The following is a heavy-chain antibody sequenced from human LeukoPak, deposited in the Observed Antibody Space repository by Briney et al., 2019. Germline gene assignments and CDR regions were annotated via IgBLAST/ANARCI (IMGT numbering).Heavy chain of an antibody. CDR1: GFTFSTYG. CDR3: AREYSSSSEVFDY. D-gene: IGHD6-6*01. CDR2: IWYDGSNK. V-gene: IGHV3-33*01. Sequence: PGRSLRLSCAASGFTFSTYGIHWVRQAPGKGLEWVAVIWYDGSNKFYADSVKGRFTISRDNSKNTLYLQINSLRAEDTAVYYCAREYSSSSEVFDYWGQGTLVTVSS. J-gene: IGHJ4*02.